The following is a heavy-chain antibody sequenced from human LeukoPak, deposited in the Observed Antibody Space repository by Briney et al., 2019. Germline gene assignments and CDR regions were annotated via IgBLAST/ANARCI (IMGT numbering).Heavy chain of an antibody. CDR3: ARIQGAEVVPAIADSYGVDV. CDR1: GGSISSSSYY. V-gene: IGHV4-39*01. Sequence: PSETLSLTCTVSGGSISSSSYYWGWIRQPPGKGLEWIGSIYYSGSTYHNPSLKSRVTISVDTSKNQFSLKLSSVTAADTAVYYCARIQGAEVVPAIADSYGVDVWGQGTTVTVSS. J-gene: IGHJ6*02. D-gene: IGHD2-2*01. CDR2: IYYSGST.